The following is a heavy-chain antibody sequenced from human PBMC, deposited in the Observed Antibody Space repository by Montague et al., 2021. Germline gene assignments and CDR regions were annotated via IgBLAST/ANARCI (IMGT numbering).Heavy chain of an antibody. CDR3: ARNLASAAPGAFDI. J-gene: IGHJ3*02. Sequence: SSTTFADSVKGRFTTSRDNAKATLYLQMNSLRVEDTAVYYCARNLASAAPGAFDIGGQGTMVTVSS. V-gene: IGHV3-74*01. D-gene: IGHD6-13*01. CDR2: SST.